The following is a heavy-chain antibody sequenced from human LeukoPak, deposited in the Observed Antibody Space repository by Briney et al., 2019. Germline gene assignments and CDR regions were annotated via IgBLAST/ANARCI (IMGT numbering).Heavy chain of an antibody. D-gene: IGHD3-10*01. V-gene: IGHV4-59*01. CDR3: AEMGGSGIGWFDP. CDR2: IYYSGST. Sequence: SETLSLTCTVSGGSISSYYWSWIRQPPGKGLEWIGYIYYSGSTNYNPSLKSRVTISVDTSKNQFSLKLSSVTAADTAVYYCAEMGGSGIGWFDPWGQGTLVTVSS. CDR1: GGSISSYY. J-gene: IGHJ5*02.